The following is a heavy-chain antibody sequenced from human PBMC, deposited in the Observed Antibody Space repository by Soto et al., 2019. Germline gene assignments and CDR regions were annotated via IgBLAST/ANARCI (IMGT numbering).Heavy chain of an antibody. CDR3: ARNGTYGSSRSVMDV. CDR2: VVPILGTP. V-gene: IGHV1-69*01. D-gene: IGHD3-10*01. Sequence: QVQLVQSGAEVKEPGSSVKVSCEASGGSFETFIMNWVRQTPGRGLEWMGGVVPILGTPTYAERFKGKVKISATRSAGTTQMEATSLRSEDSGIYYCARNGTYGSSRSVMDVCGQGTTVIVSS. J-gene: IGHJ6*02. CDR1: GGSFETFI.